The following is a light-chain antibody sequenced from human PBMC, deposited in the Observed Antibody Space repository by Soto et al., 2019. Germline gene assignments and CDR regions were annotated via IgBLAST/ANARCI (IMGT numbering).Light chain of an antibody. J-gene: IGKJ2*01. Sequence: IVLTQSPGTLSLSPGERATLSYRASQTVSNNFLAWYQEKPGRGPRLLIYGASTRATGIPDRFSGSGSGTDFTLTISRLDPEDFAVYYCQQYGSPYTFGQGTKLEIK. V-gene: IGKV3-20*01. CDR3: QQYGSPYT. CDR1: QTVSNNF. CDR2: GAS.